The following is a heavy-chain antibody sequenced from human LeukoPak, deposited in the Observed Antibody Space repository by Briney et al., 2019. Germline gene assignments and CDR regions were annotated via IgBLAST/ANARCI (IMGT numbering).Heavy chain of an antibody. CDR1: GFNFDDYA. V-gene: IGHV3-9*01. CDR2: ISWNSGNI. Sequence: PGGSLRLSCAASGFNFDDYAMHWVRQAPGKGLEWASGISWNSGNIAYADSVKGRFTISRDSAKTSLYLQINNLRAEDTALYYCAKAHDYGDYAGFDYWGQGTLVSVSS. J-gene: IGHJ4*02. D-gene: IGHD4-17*01. CDR3: AKAHDYGDYAGFDY.